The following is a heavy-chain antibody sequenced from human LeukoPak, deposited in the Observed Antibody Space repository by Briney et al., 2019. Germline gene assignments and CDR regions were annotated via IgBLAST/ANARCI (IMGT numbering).Heavy chain of an antibody. CDR1: GYSISSGYF. CDR2: IYQSETA. Sequence: SETLSLTCTVSGYSISSGYFWGWMRQPPGKGLEWIGSIYQSETAHYNPSLKSRVTMSVDTSNNQFSLRLSSVTAADTAVYYCARERTMVGGADIWGQGTKVTVS. J-gene: IGHJ3*02. D-gene: IGHD2-21*01. V-gene: IGHV4-38-2*02. CDR3: ARERTMVGGADI.